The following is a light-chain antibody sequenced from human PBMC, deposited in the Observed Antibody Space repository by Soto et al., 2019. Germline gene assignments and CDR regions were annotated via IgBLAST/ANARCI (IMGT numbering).Light chain of an antibody. CDR2: DAS. Sequence: DIQMTQSPSTLSASVGDRVTITCRASQGISAWLAWYQQKPGKAPKLLIFDASTLESGVPSRFSGSGSGTEFTLNISSLQPDDFATYYCQQYKTYSPWTFGQGTKVEIK. CDR3: QQYKTYSPWT. CDR1: QGISAW. J-gene: IGKJ1*01. V-gene: IGKV1-5*01.